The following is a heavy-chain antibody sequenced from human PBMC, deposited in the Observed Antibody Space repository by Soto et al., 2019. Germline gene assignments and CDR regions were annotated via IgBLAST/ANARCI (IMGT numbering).Heavy chain of an antibody. CDR3: AKDPRRYYYDSSGYPTVDY. Sequence: GGSLRLSCAASGFTFSSYAMSWVRQAPGKGLEWVSAISGSGGSTYYADSVKGRFTISRDNSKNTLYLQMNSLRAEDTAVYYCAKDPRRYYYDSSGYPTVDYWGQGTLVTVSS. CDR1: GFTFSSYA. D-gene: IGHD3-22*01. V-gene: IGHV3-23*01. J-gene: IGHJ4*02. CDR2: ISGSGGST.